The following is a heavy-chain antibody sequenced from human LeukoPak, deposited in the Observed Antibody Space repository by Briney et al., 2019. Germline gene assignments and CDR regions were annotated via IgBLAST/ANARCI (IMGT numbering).Heavy chain of an antibody. V-gene: IGHV3-23*01. CDR1: GFTFSSYA. J-gene: IGHJ4*02. CDR2: ISGSGGST. D-gene: IGHD7-27*01. CDR3: AKGDGNWGKFYFDY. Sequence: GGSLSLSCAASGFTFSSYAMNWVRQAPGEGLAWVSVISGSGGSTYYADSVKGRFTISRDNSKNTLYLQMNSLRAEDTAVYYCAKGDGNWGKFYFDYWGQGALVTVSS.